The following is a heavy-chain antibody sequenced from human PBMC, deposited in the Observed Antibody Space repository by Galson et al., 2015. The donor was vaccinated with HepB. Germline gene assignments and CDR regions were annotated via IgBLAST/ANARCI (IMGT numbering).Heavy chain of an antibody. J-gene: IGHJ6*02. CDR3: AIVVGVLRRDVYSSRRSYYYYGMDV. V-gene: IGHV1-69*13. D-gene: IGHD5-24*01. Sequence: SVKVSCKASGGTYRSYAISWVRQAPGQGLEWMGGLIPTFGTANYAQKLQNRVTITADESTSKAYMELSSLRSEDTAVYYCAIVVGVLRRDVYSSRRSYYYYGMDVWGQGTTVTVSS. CDR2: LIPTFGTA. CDR1: GGTYRSYA.